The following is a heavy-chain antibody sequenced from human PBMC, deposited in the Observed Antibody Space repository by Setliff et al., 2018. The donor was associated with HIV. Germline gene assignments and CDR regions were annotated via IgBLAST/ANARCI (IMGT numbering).Heavy chain of an antibody. CDR3: ARVTVTTTGKAFDV. CDR1: GGSISSHY. V-gene: IGHV4-59*11. CDR2: MYYSGST. D-gene: IGHD4-17*01. Sequence: SETLSLTCTVSGGSISSHYWSWIRQPPGKGLEWMGYMYYSGSTNYNPSLKSRVTISVDTSKNQFSLKVRSVTAADTAVYYCARVTVTTTGKAFDVWGQGTMVTVS. J-gene: IGHJ3*01.